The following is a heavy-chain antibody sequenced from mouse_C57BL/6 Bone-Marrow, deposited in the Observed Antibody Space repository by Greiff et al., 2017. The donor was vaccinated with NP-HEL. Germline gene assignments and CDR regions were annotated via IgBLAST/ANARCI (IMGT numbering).Heavy chain of an antibody. CDR2: ISYSGST. J-gene: IGHJ4*01. CDR1: GYSITSDY. Sequence: EVQRVESGPGLAKPSQTLSLPCSVTGYSITSDYWNWIRKFPGNKLEYMGYISYSGSTYYNPSLKSRISITRDTSKNQYYLQLNSVTTEDTATYYCARSPLWLRRNYYAMDYWGQGTSVTVSS. CDR3: ARSPLWLRRNYYAMDY. D-gene: IGHD2-2*01. V-gene: IGHV3-8*01.